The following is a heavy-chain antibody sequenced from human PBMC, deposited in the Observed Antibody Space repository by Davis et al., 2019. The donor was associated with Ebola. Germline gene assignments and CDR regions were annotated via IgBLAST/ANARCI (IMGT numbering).Heavy chain of an antibody. J-gene: IGHJ5*01. V-gene: IGHV3-53*01. CDR2: IYSGGST. D-gene: IGHD4-17*01. CDR1: GFTVSSNY. CDR3: AAVDS. Sequence: PGGSLRLSCASSGFTVSSNYMSWVRQAPGKVLEWVAVIYSGGSTYYADSVKGRFPISSDNSKNSLYLQMNRLRAEGTAVYYCAAVDSWGQEKLVTVSP.